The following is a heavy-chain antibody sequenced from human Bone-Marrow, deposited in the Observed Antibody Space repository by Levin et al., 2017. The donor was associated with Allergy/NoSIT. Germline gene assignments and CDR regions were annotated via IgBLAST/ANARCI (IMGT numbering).Heavy chain of an antibody. CDR3: ARRNVVEGKSWFDP. J-gene: IGHJ5*02. Sequence: PSETLSLTCSVSGGYIEESSDHWAWIRQAPGTEKEWIGSIYYTGDTYYNPNLTSRATISVDMSKRQFSLKLSSVTATDTAVYFCARRNVVEGKSWFDPWGQGTLVSVAS. CDR1: GGYIEESSDH. D-gene: IGHD2-21*01. V-gene: IGHV4-39*01. CDR2: IYYTGDT.